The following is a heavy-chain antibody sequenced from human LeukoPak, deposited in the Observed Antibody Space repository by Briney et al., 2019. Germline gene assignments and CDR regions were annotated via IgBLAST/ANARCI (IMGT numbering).Heavy chain of an antibody. Sequence: GGSLRLSCAASGFTFSSYEMNWVRQAPGKGLEWVSYISSSGSTIYYADSVKGRFTVSRDNAKNSLYLQMNSLRAEDTAVYCCARVSLPSAEDDAFDIWGQGTMVTVSS. CDR1: GFTFSSYE. CDR3: ARVSLPSAEDDAFDI. D-gene: IGHD1-26*01. J-gene: IGHJ3*02. V-gene: IGHV3-48*03. CDR2: ISSSGSTI.